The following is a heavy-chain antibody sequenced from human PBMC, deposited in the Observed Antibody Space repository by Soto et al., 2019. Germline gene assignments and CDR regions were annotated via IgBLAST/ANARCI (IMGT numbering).Heavy chain of an antibody. Sequence: QVQLVQSGAEVKKPGASVKVSCKASGYTFTSYGISWVRQAPGQGLEWMGWISAYNGNTNYAQKLQGRVTMTTDTSTRTAYMELRSLRSDDTAVYYCASDLWSSRWPDDAFDIWGQGTMVTVSS. CDR1: GYTFTSYG. CDR2: ISAYNGNT. D-gene: IGHD6-13*01. V-gene: IGHV1-18*01. CDR3: ASDLWSSRWPDDAFDI. J-gene: IGHJ3*02.